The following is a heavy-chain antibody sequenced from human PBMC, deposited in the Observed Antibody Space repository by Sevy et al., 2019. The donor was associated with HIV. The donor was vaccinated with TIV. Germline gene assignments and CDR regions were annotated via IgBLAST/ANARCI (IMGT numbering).Heavy chain of an antibody. Sequence: ASVKVSCKASGYTFTGYYMHWVRQAPGQGLEWMGWINPNSGGTNYAQKFQGRVTMTRDTSISTAYMELSRLRSDDTAEYYCARDWATNGDYFDYWGQGTLVTVSS. CDR2: INPNSGGT. CDR3: ARDWATNGDYFDY. J-gene: IGHJ4*02. D-gene: IGHD5-12*01. V-gene: IGHV1-2*02. CDR1: GYTFTGYY.